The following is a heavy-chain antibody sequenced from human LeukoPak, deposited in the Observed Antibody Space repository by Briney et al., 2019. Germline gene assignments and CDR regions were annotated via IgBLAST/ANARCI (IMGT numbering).Heavy chain of an antibody. CDR2: IYYSGST. Sequence: SETLSLTCTVSGGSLHNYYWTWIRQPPGRGLEWIGHIYYSGSTYYNPSLKSRVSISVDTSRNQFTLRLNSVTAADTAVYYCARDISGGSHVFDIWGQGTMVTVSS. CDR3: ARDISGGSHVFDI. CDR1: GGSLHNYY. D-gene: IGHD3-3*02. V-gene: IGHV4-59*08. J-gene: IGHJ3*02.